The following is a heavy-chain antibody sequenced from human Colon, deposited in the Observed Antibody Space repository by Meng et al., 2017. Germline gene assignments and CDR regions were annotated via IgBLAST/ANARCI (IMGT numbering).Heavy chain of an antibody. J-gene: IGHJ4*02. V-gene: IGHV1-2*06. CDR1: GYSLASSL. D-gene: IGHD6-13*01. CDR3: VCDEDIAAAGKMFGDY. CDR2: IEPNRHGT. Sequence: VQFSHAGSHGRKHGSSVKVSCTPSGYSLASSLTHLGRHARRQGRDWMGRIEPNRHGTKYEQKFPVRVSVTVSMATSTSYISLNMLIANDTAMYFYVCDEDIAAAGKMFGDYWGQGTLVTVSS.